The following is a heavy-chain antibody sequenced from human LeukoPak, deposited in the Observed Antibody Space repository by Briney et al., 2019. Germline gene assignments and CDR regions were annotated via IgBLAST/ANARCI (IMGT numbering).Heavy chain of an antibody. J-gene: IGHJ4*02. CDR3: ARAETAAGSY. V-gene: IGHV3-53*01. CDR2: IYTDGST. CDR1: GFTFSNAW. D-gene: IGHD6-13*01. Sequence: GGSLRLSCATSGFTFSNAWMSWVRQAPGRGLEWVSVIYTDGSTNYADSVKGRLTISRDNSKNTVYLQMNNLRAEDTAVYYCARAETAAGSYWGQGTLVTVSS.